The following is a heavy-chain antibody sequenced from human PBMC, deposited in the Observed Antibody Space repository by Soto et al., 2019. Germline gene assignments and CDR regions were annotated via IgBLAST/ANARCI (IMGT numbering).Heavy chain of an antibody. CDR2: IIPIFGTA. V-gene: IGHV1-69*13. CDR1: GGAFSSYA. Sequence: ASVKVSSKASGGAFSSYAINWVRQAPGQGLEWMGGIIPIFGTAKYAQKFQGRVTITADESTSTAYMELSSLRSEDKAVYYCARALGSFAFDYWGQGTLVTVSS. J-gene: IGHJ4*02. CDR3: ARALGSFAFDY. D-gene: IGHD3-3*02.